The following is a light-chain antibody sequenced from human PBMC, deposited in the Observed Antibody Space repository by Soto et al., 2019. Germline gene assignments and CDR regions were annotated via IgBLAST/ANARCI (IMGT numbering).Light chain of an antibody. CDR3: PQHNSFPRT. J-gene: IGKJ1*01. V-gene: IGKV1-13*02. CDR1: QNISGC. CDR2: DAS. Sequence: IHMTQSPSSLSASAGDRVTITCRASQNISGCLAWYQQRPGQAPKLLIYDASTVQSGVPSRFSGSGSGTEFTLTISSLQSEDFATYYCPQHNSFPRTFGQGTTVDI.